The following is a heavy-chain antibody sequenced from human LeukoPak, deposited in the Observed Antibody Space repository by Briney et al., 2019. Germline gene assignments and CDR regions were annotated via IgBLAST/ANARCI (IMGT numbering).Heavy chain of an antibody. V-gene: IGHV4-38-2*01. CDR2: IYHSGCT. CDR3: ARRTYCSSTSCYTFDY. Sequence: SETLSLTCAVSGYSISSGYYWGWIRQPPGKGLEWIGSIYHSGCTYYNPSLKSRVTISVDTSKNQFSLKLSSVTAADTAVYYCARRTYCSSTSCYTFDYWGQGTLVTVSS. D-gene: IGHD2-2*02. CDR1: GYSISSGYY. J-gene: IGHJ4*02.